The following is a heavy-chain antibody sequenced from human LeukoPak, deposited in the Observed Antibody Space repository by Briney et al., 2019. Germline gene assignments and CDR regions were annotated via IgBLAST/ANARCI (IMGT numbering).Heavy chain of an antibody. Sequence: GGSLRLSCAASGFTFSDYYMSWIRQAPGKGREWVSYSSGSGSIIYYTDSVKGRFTISRDNAKNSLYLQMNSLRAEDTAVYYCARGLGGGNSVYFDYWGQGTLVTVSS. CDR2: SSGSGSII. CDR1: GFTFSDYY. CDR3: ARGLGGGNSVYFDY. D-gene: IGHD4-23*01. J-gene: IGHJ4*02. V-gene: IGHV3-11*01.